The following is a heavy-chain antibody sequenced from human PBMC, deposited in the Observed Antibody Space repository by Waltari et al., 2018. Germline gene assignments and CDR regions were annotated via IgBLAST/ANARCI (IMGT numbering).Heavy chain of an antibody. CDR3: ARGSRLGSGTFFPTATDN. CDR1: GYPFRPYA. J-gene: IGHJ4*02. D-gene: IGHD3-10*01. Sequence: QVQLVQSGAEVKEPGASVKVSCKASGYPFRPYAINWFRQATGQGLEWMGGMNPNSGNTGYAPKFQGRVTMTRDTSISTAYMELSSLRSDDTAVYYCARGSRLGSGTFFPTATDNWAQGTPVTVSS. V-gene: IGHV1-8*01. CDR2: MNPNSGNT.